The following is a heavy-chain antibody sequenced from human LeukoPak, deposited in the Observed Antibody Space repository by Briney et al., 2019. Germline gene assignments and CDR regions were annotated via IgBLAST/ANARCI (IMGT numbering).Heavy chain of an antibody. V-gene: IGHV3-15*01. Sequence: GGSLRLSCAASGFTFSNAWMSWVRQAPGKGLEWVGRIKSKTDGGTTDYAAPVKGRFTISRDDSKNTLYLQMNSLKTEDTAVYCCTTEGTVTTPCDYWGQGTLVTVSS. J-gene: IGHJ4*02. CDR3: TTEGTVTTPCDY. CDR1: GFTFSNAW. D-gene: IGHD4-17*01. CDR2: IKSKTDGGTT.